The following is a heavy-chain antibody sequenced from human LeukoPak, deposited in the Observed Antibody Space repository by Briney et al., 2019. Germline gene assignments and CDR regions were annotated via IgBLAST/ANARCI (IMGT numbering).Heavy chain of an antibody. CDR1: RFTFTNYG. J-gene: IGHJ4*02. Sequence: PGGSLRLSCAASRFTFTNYGMSWVRQAPAKGVEWVSTINDNGLNTHYADSVKGRVTISRDDSMDTLHLQMNSLRADDTALYYCTKGDGGWYPIDYWGQGNVVIVSS. D-gene: IGHD6-19*01. CDR3: TKGDGGWYPIDY. V-gene: IGHV3-23*01. CDR2: INDNGLNT.